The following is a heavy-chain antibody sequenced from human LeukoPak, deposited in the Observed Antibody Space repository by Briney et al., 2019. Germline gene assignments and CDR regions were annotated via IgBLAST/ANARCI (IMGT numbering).Heavy chain of an antibody. CDR2: ISTFNANT. J-gene: IGHJ3*02. V-gene: IGHV1-18*01. CDR1: GYTFTNYG. Sequence: ASVKVSCKASGYTFTNYGVSWVRQAPGQGLEWMGWISTFNANTNNAQKFQGRVTMTTDTSTSTAYMELRSLRSDDTAVYYCAVIPHYCSSTSCYNTPDAFDIWGQGTMVTVSS. CDR3: AVIPHYCSSTSCYNTPDAFDI. D-gene: IGHD2-2*02.